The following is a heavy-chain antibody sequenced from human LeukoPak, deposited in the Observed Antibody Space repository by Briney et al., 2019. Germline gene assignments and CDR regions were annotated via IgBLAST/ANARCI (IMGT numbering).Heavy chain of an antibody. Sequence: GGSLRLSCAASGFTFSSYEMNWVRQAPGKGLEWVSYISSSGSTIYYADSVKGRFTISRDNAKNSLYLQMNSLRAEDTAVYYCARSLHCSGGSCYSAFDYWGQGTLVTVSS. CDR2: ISSSGSTI. J-gene: IGHJ4*02. CDR3: ARSLHCSGGSCYSAFDY. V-gene: IGHV3-48*03. CDR1: GFTFSSYE. D-gene: IGHD2-15*01.